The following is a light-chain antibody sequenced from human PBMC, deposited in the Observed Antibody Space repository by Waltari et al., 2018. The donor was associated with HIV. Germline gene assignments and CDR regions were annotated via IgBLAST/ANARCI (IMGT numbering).Light chain of an antibody. J-gene: IGLJ3*02. CDR1: SSDVGGSNY. CDR2: DVS. Sequence: QSALTQPRPVSGSPGQSVTISCTGPSSDVGGSNYVSWYQQHPGQAPKLMIYDVSKRPSGVPDRFSGSKSGNTASLTISGLQAEDEADYYCCSYAGSYTLVFGGGTKLTVL. V-gene: IGLV2-11*01. CDR3: CSYAGSYTLV.